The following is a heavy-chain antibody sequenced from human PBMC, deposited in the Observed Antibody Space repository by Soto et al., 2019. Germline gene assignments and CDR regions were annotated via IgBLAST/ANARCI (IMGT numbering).Heavy chain of an antibody. J-gene: IGHJ5*02. V-gene: IGHV3-30*18. CDR2: ISYDGSNK. CDR1: GFTFSSYG. CDR3: PKSAYSSSWKNPSDWFDP. D-gene: IGHD6-13*01. Sequence: QVQLVESGGGVVQPGRSLRLSCAASGFTFSSYGMHWGRQAPGKGLEWVAVISYDGSNKYYADSVKGRFTISRDNAKNTMYLQMNSLSAEDTAVYYCPKSAYSSSWKNPSDWFDPCVQGTLVTVSS.